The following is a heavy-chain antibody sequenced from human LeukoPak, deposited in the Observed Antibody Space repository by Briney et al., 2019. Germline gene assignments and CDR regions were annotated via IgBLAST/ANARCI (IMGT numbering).Heavy chain of an antibody. D-gene: IGHD4-11*01. J-gene: IGHJ4*02. Sequence: SQTLSLTCAVSGGSISSGGYSWSWIRQPPGKGLEWIGYIYHSGSTYYNPSLKSRVTISVDRSKNQFSLKLSSVTAADTAVYYCARGSFPLPTPDTVTTFDYWGQGTLVTVSS. V-gene: IGHV4-30-2*01. CDR2: IYHSGST. CDR3: ARGSFPLPTPDTVTTFDY. CDR1: GGSISSGGYS.